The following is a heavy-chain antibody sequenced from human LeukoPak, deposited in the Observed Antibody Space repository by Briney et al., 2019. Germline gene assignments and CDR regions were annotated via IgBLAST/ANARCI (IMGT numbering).Heavy chain of an antibody. D-gene: IGHD3-3*01. CDR2: ISYDGSNK. J-gene: IGHJ5*02. CDR3: ARDAVFLEWLTNWFDP. CDR1: GFTFSSYA. V-gene: IGHV3-30-3*01. Sequence: PGRSLRLSCAASGFTFSSYAMHWVRQAPGKGLEWVAVISYDGSNKYYADSVKGRFTISRDNSKNTLYLQMNSLRAEDTAVYYCARDAVFLEWLTNWFDPWGQGTLVTVSS.